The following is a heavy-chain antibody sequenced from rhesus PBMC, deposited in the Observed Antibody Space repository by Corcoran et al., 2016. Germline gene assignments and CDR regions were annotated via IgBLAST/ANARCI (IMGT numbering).Heavy chain of an antibody. CDR1: GGSVSSSNW. CDR3: ARDPSGSYPYYFDY. Sequence: QVQLQESGPGLVKPSETLSLTCAVSGGSVSSSNWWSWIRQPPGKGLEWIGYISGSSGSTYYNPSLKSRVTISTDTSKNQFSLKLSSVTAADTAVYYCARDPSGSYPYYFDYWGQGVLVTVSS. D-gene: IGHD3-16*01. CDR2: ISGSSGST. V-gene: IGHV4-65*01. J-gene: IGHJ4*01.